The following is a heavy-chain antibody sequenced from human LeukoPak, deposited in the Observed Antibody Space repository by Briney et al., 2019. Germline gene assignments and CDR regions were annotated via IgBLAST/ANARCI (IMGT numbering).Heavy chain of an antibody. D-gene: IGHD6-6*01. CDR3: AKSLIEYSGSSYDYDFDY. Sequence: GGSLRLSCAASGFTITNYAMICVRQAPGKGLEWVSDIRGVGDTTYYADSVKGRFTLSRDKSKNTLYLQMNSLRAEDTAAYYCAKSLIEYSGSSYDYDFDYWGQGTLVTVSS. V-gene: IGHV3-23*01. J-gene: IGHJ4*02. CDR1: GFTITNYA. CDR2: IRGVGDTT.